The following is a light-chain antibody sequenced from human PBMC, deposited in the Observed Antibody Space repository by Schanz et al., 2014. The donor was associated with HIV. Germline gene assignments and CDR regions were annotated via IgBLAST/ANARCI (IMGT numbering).Light chain of an antibody. Sequence: QSVLTQPPSASGTPGQTVTISCSGSSSNIGSNTVHWYQQLPGTAPKLLIYSNNQRPSGISDRFSGSKSGTSASLTVSGLQPDDEADYYCASYTGNKNLVFGGGTKLTVL. V-gene: IGLV1-44*01. J-gene: IGLJ2*01. CDR2: SNN. CDR1: SSNIGSNT. CDR3: ASYTGNKNLV.